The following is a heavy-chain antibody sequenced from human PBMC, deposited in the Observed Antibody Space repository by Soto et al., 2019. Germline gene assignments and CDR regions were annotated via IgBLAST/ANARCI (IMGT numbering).Heavy chain of an antibody. Sequence: VESLKISCKGSGYSFTSYWISLVRQMPGKGLEWMGRIDPSDSYTNYSPSFQGHVTISRDNAKNTLYLHMNSLRAEDTAVYYCVRDEFGRGIDNWGLGTLVTVSS. V-gene: IGHV5-10-1*01. J-gene: IGHJ4*02. CDR2: IDPSDSYT. CDR3: VRDEFGRGIDN. CDR1: GYSFTSYW. D-gene: IGHD3-10*01.